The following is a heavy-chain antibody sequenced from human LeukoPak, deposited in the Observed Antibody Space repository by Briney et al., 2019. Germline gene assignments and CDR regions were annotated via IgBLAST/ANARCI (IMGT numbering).Heavy chain of an antibody. CDR2: IIPIFGTA. CDR3: ARTPPSIAAAGTVYFDY. Sequence: GASVKVSCKASGGTFISYAISWVRQAPGQGLEWMGGIIPIFGTANYAQKFQGRVTITADESTSTAYMELSSLRSEDTAVYYCARTPPSIAAAGTVYFDYWGQGTLVTVSS. CDR1: GGTFISYA. J-gene: IGHJ4*02. V-gene: IGHV1-69*13. D-gene: IGHD6-13*01.